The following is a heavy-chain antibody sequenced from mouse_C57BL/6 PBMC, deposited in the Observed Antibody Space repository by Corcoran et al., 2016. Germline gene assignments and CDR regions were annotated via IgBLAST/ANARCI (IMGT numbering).Heavy chain of an antibody. D-gene: IGHD1-1*01. CDR1: GYTFTDYN. CDR2: INPNNGGT. V-gene: IGHV1-18*01. Sequence: EDQLQQSGPELVKPGASVKISCKASGYTFTDYNMDWVKQSNGKSLEWIGDINPNNGGTIYNQKFKGKATLTVDKSSSTAYMELRSLTSEDTAVYYCAREGLYYYGGAMDYWGQGTSVTVSS. CDR3: AREGLYYYGGAMDY. J-gene: IGHJ4*01.